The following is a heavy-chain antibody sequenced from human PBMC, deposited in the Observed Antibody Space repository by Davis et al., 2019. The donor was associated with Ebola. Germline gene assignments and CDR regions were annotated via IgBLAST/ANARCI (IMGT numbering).Heavy chain of an antibody. CDR3: AKDTSNIWFDI. CDR2: LGTSADT. V-gene: IGHV3-23*01. CDR1: GFTFSSST. D-gene: IGHD1-26*01. Sequence: GGSLRLSCAASGFTFSSSTMSWVRQAPGKGLEWVSTLGTSADTYYAESVKGRFTISRDNSKNTLYLQMNGLRVEDTAIYYCAKDTSNIWFDIWGQGTMVTVSS. J-gene: IGHJ3*02.